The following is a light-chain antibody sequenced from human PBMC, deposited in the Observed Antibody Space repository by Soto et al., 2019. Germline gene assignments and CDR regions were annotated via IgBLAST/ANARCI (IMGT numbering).Light chain of an antibody. J-gene: IGKJ5*01. Sequence: DIQMTQSPSSVSASVGDRVTITCRASQSISTWVAWYQQKPGKAPKLLIYAASRLQSGVPSRFSGSGSGTDFTLSISSLQPEDFATYYCQQANSLPIAFGQGTRLEIK. CDR3: QQANSLPIA. CDR1: QSISTW. CDR2: AAS. V-gene: IGKV1-12*01.